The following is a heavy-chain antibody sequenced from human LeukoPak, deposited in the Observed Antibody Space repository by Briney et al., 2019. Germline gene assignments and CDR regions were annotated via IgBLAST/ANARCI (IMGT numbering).Heavy chain of an antibody. D-gene: IGHD5-24*01. Sequence: RSGGSLRLSCAASGFTFSSYSMNWVRQAPGKGLEWVSSISSSSSYIYYADSVKGRFTISRDNAKNSLYLQMNSLRAEDTAVYYCAREGGRDGYNYYSYWGQGTLVTVSS. CDR1: GFTFSSYS. J-gene: IGHJ4*02. CDR3: AREGGRDGYNYYSY. V-gene: IGHV3-21*01. CDR2: ISSSSSYI.